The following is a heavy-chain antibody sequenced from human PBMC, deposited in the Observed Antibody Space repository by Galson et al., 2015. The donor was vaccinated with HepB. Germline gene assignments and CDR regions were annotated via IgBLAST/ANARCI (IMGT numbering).Heavy chain of an antibody. CDR1: GGTFSSYT. V-gene: IGHV1-69*02. J-gene: IGHJ6*02. CDR2: IIPILGIA. Sequence: SVKVSCKASGGTFSSYTISWVRQAPGQGLEWMGRIIPILGIANYAQKFQGRVTITADKSTSTAYMELSSLRSEDTAVYYCAGSAGYHPYHYYYGMDVWGQGTTVTVSS. D-gene: IGHD6-13*01. CDR3: AGSAGYHPYHYYYGMDV.